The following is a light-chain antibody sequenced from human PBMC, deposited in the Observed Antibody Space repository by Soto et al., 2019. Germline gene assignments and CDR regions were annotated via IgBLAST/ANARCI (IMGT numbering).Light chain of an antibody. J-gene: IGLJ2*01. Sequence: QSALTQPPSASGSPGQSVTISCTGTSSDVGGYNYVSWYQQHPGKAPKLMIYDVTKRPSGVPDRFSGSKSGNTASLTVSGLQAEDEADYYCSSYADNNKGNVVFGGGTKLTVL. CDR1: SSDVGGYNY. V-gene: IGLV2-8*01. CDR3: SSYADNNKGNVV. CDR2: DVT.